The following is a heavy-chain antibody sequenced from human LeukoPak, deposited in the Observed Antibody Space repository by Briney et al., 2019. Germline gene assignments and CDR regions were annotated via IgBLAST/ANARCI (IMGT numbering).Heavy chain of an antibody. CDR2: ISDSGGST. CDR1: GFTFSSYA. Sequence: GGSLRLSCAASGFTFSSYAMSWVRQAPGKGLEWVSGISDSGGSTYYADSVKGRFTISRDSSKNTLYLQMNSLRAEGTAVYYCAKPYCASASCPPDYWGQGTLVTVSS. CDR3: AKPYCASASCPPDY. J-gene: IGHJ4*02. D-gene: IGHD2-2*01. V-gene: IGHV3-23*01.